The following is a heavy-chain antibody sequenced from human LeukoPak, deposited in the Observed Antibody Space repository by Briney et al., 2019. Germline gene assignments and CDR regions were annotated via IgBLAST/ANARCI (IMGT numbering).Heavy chain of an antibody. CDR3: ASRSDEEWLFDY. CDR2: IYYSGST. D-gene: IGHD6-19*01. CDR1: GGSISSSSYY. J-gene: IGHJ4*02. Sequence: PSETLSLTCTVSGGSISSSSYYWGWIRQPPGKGLEWIGSIYYSGSTYYNPSLTSRVTISVDTSKNQFSLKLSSVTAADTAVYYCASRSDEEWLFDYWGQGTLVTVSS. V-gene: IGHV4-39*01.